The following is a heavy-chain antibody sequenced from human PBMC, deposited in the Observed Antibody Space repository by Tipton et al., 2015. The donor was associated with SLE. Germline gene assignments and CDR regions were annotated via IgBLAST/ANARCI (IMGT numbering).Heavy chain of an antibody. Sequence: LRLSCTVSGISSGYYWGWIRQPPGKGLEWIGEINHSGSTNYNPSLKSRVTISVDTSKNQFSLQLSSVTAADTAVYYCASPGSSAPGPYFQHWGQGTLVTVSS. J-gene: IGHJ1*01. CDR2: INHSGST. CDR1: GISSGYY. CDR3: ASPGSSAPGPYFQH. D-gene: IGHD6-25*01. V-gene: IGHV4-34*01.